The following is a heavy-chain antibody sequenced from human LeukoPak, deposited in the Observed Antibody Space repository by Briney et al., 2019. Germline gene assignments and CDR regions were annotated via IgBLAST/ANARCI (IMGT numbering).Heavy chain of an antibody. CDR1: AGSISTYY. CDR3: ARGAESYYDRHFDY. D-gene: IGHD1-26*01. V-gene: IGHV4-59*01. Sequence: SETLSLTCTVSAGSISTYYWSWIRQPPGKGLEWIGYVYYTGNTDYNPSLKSRVTISVDTSKKQFSRNLRSVSAADTAVYYCARGAESYYDRHFDYWGQGTLVTVSS. CDR2: VYYTGNT. J-gene: IGHJ4*02.